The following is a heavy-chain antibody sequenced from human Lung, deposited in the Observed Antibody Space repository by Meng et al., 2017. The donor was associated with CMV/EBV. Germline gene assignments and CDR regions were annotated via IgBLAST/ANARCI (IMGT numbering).Heavy chain of an antibody. D-gene: IGHD3-10*01. J-gene: IGHJ4*02. V-gene: IGHV3-21*01. CDR3: ATGATLYY. Sequence: GESXKISCAASGFTFSSYRINWVRQAPGKGLEWVASISSTSAYIYYAESVEGRFIISRDNAKSSLYLTMDNLAVEDMAVYYCATGATLYYWCQGTLVTVSS. CDR1: GFTFSSYR. CDR2: ISSTSAYI.